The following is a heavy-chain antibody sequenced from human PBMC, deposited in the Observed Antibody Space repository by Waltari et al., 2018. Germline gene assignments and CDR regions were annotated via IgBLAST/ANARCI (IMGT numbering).Heavy chain of an antibody. CDR2: ISYDGSNK. J-gene: IGHJ5*02. CDR1: GFTFSSYG. CDR3: AKGVWFGEFSWFDP. V-gene: IGHV3-30*18. Sequence: QVQLVESGGGVVQPGRSLRLSCAASGFTFSSYGMHWVRQAPGKGLEWVAVISYDGSNKYYADSVKGRFTISRDNSKNTLYLQMNSLRAEDTAVYYCAKGVWFGEFSWFDPWGQGTLVTVSS. D-gene: IGHD3-10*01.